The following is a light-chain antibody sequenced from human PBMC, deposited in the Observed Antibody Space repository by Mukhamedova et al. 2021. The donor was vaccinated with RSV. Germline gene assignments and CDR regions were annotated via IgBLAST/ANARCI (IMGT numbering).Light chain of an antibody. Sequence: WYQRRVHGKAPKLLIYKASFLESGVPSRLGGSGSGAEFTLIISSLQPEDFATYYCQQYNSYPRTFGQGTKVEIK. CDR2: KAS. V-gene: IGKV1-5*03. CDR3: QQYNSYPRT. J-gene: IGKJ1*01.